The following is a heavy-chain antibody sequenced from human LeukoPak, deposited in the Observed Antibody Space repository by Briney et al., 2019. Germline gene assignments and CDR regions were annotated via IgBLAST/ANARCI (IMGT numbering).Heavy chain of an antibody. D-gene: IGHD3-22*01. CDR2: TWNDGSRK. CDR3: ARDHSAGYFYPDS. Sequence: GGSLRLSCAASGFIFSGYGMHWVRQVPGKGLEWVAVTWNDGSRKYYADSVKGRFTISKDNANNTLFLQMNSLRAEDTAVYYCARDHSAGYFYPDSWGRGILVTVSS. CDR1: GFIFSGYG. J-gene: IGHJ5*02. V-gene: IGHV3-33*08.